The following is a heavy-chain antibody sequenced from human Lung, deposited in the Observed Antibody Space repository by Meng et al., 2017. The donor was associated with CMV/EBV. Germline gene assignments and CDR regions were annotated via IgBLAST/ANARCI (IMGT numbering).Heavy chain of an antibody. CDR3: ARGARRLNSPYHYNYGMDV. J-gene: IGHJ6*02. D-gene: IGHD5-18*01. CDR2: IYYSGST. V-gene: IGHV4-59*01. Sequence: SETLSLTCTVSGGPISSYYWSWIRQPPGKGLEWIGYIYYSGSTNYNPSLKSRVTISVDTSKNQFSLKLSSVTAADTAVYYCARGARRLNSPYHYNYGMDVWXQGTTVXVSS. CDR1: GGPISSYY.